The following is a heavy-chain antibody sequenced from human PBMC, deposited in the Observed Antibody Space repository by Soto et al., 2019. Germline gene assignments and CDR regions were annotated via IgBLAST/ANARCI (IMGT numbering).Heavy chain of an antibody. CDR3: TSTDYSNYYYYYGMDV. Sequence: GGSLRLSCAASGFTFSGSAMHWVRQASGKGLEWVGRIRSKANSYATAYAASVKGRFTISRDDSKNTAYLQMNSLKTEDTAVYYGTSTDYSNYYYYYGMDVWGQGTTVTVSS. J-gene: IGHJ6*02. D-gene: IGHD4-4*01. CDR1: GFTFSGSA. CDR2: IRSKANSYAT. V-gene: IGHV3-73*01.